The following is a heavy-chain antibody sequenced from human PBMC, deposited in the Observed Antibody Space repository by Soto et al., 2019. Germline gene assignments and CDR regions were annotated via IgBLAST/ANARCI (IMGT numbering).Heavy chain of an antibody. J-gene: IGHJ4*02. CDR2: IYYSGST. CDR3: ARQDKYYDSSGGFDY. D-gene: IGHD3-22*01. CDR1: GGSISSSSYY. Sequence: SETLSLTCTVSGGSISSSSYYWGWIRQPPGKGLEWIGSIYYSGSTYYNPSLKSRVTISVDTSKNQFSLKLSSVTAADTAVYYCARQDKYYDSSGGFDYWGQGTLVTVSS. V-gene: IGHV4-39*01.